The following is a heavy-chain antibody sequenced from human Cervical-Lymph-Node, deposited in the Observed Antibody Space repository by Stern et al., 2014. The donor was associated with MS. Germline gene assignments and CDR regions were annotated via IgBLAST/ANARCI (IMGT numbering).Heavy chain of an antibody. D-gene: IGHD3-10*01. CDR1: GFSLSTSGMC. J-gene: IGHJ4*02. Sequence: QITLKESGPALVKPTQTLTLTCTFSGFSLSTSGMCVGWIRQPPGKALEWLALIEWDDDKYYSTSLKNRLTLSQDTSSNHVVPSMTNMDPVDTATYCCARTTTSTGSYFDYWGQGTLVTVSS. CDR3: ARTTTSTGSYFDY. V-gene: IGHV2-70*01. CDR2: IEWDDDK.